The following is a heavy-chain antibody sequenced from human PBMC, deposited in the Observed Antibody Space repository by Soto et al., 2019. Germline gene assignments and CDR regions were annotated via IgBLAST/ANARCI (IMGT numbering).Heavy chain of an antibody. J-gene: IGHJ6*02. Sequence: QVQLVQSGAEVKKPGSSVKVSCKASGGTFSSYAISWVRQAPGQGLEWMGGIIPIFGTANYAQKFQGRVTITADESTSTAYMELSSLRSEDTAVSYCASAIGGYSSSWGRDTNYGMDVWGQGTTVTVSS. V-gene: IGHV1-69*01. D-gene: IGHD6-13*01. CDR2: IIPIFGTA. CDR3: ASAIGGYSSSWGRDTNYGMDV. CDR1: GGTFSSYA.